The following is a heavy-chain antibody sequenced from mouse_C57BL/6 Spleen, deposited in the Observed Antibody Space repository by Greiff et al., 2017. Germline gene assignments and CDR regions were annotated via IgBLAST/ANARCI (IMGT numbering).Heavy chain of an antibody. CDR3: ARPITTVADFDY. CDR2: IYPRSGNT. J-gene: IGHJ2*01. Sequence: VQLQQSGAELARPGASVKLSCKASGYTFTSYGISWVKQRTGQGLEWIGEIYPRSGNTYYNEKFKGKATLTADKSSSTAYMELRSLTSEDSAVYFCARPITTVADFDYWGQGTTLTVSS. CDR1: GYTFTSYG. D-gene: IGHD1-1*01. V-gene: IGHV1-81*01.